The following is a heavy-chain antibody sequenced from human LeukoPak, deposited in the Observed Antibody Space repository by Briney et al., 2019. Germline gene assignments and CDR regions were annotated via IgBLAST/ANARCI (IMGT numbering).Heavy chain of an antibody. J-gene: IGHJ4*02. CDR3: ATAIEATRRSTGTCNYFDY. Sequence: GGSLRLSCAASGFTFSDYYMSWIRPAPGKGLEWVSYIASSSSYTNYADSVKGRFTISRDNAKNSLYLQMNSLRAEDTAVYYCATAIEATRRSTGTCNYFDYWGQGTLVTVSS. D-gene: IGHD5-12*01. V-gene: IGHV3-11*06. CDR1: GFTFSDYY. CDR2: IASSSSYT.